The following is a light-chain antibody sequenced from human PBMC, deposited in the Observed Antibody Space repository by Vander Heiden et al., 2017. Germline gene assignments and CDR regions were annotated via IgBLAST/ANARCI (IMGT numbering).Light chain of an antibody. J-gene: IGKJ2*01. CDR2: WAS. V-gene: IGKV4-1*01. CDR1: QSTLYKSNRKNH. CDR3: RQEDSTPYT. Sequence: DFFLPQPPSPLLFLLCEMATVYCKPRQSTLYKSNRKNHLSWFQQKPGQPAKLHIYWASTRESGVAGRCGGGGAGEDLTLTSSGVQADDGAVYCRRQEDSTPYTFGQGTKLEIK.